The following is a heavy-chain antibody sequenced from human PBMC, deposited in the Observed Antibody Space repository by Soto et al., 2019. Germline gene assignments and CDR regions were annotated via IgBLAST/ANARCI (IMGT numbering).Heavy chain of an antibody. Sequence: QVQLVESGGGVVQPGRSLRLSCAASGFTFSSYGMHWVRQAPGKGLEWVAVIWYDGSNKYYADSVKGRFTISRDNSKNTLYLQMNSLRAEDTAVYYCARVTDYGDPLDYWGQGTLVTVSS. CDR1: GFTFSSYG. J-gene: IGHJ4*02. CDR2: IWYDGSNK. D-gene: IGHD4-17*01. V-gene: IGHV3-33*01. CDR3: ARVTDYGDPLDY.